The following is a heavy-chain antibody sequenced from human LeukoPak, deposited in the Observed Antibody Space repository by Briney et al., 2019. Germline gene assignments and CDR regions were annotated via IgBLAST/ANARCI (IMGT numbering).Heavy chain of an antibody. Sequence: PSETLSLTCTVSGGSISSSSYYWGWIRQPPGKGLEWIGGIYYSGSTYYNPSLKSRVTISLDTSKNQFSLNLRSVTAADTAVYYCAGQNIPTPHDYWGQGTQVTVSS. CDR1: GGSISSSSYY. CDR3: AGQNIPTPHDY. D-gene: IGHD2-2*02. J-gene: IGHJ4*02. CDR2: IYYSGST. V-gene: IGHV4-39*07.